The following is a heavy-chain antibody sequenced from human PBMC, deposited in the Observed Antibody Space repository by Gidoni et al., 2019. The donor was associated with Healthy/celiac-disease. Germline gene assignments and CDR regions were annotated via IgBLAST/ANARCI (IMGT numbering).Heavy chain of an antibody. Sequence: QVQLVESGGGVVQPGRSLRLSCAASGFTFSSYGMHWVRQAPGKGLEWVAVIWYDGSNKYYADSVKGRFTISRDNSKNTLYLQMNSLRAEDTAVYYCARDSGIVVVTAMKGAFDYWGQGTLVTVSS. D-gene: IGHD2-21*02. CDR2: IWYDGSNK. V-gene: IGHV3-33*01. CDR3: ARDSGIVVVTAMKGAFDY. CDR1: GFTFSSYG. J-gene: IGHJ4*02.